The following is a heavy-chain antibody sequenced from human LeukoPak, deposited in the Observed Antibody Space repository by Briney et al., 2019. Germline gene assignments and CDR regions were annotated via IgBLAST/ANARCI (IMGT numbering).Heavy chain of an antibody. Sequence: SETLSLTCTVSGGSISSSSYYWGWIRQPPGKGLEWIGSIYYSGSTYYNPSLKSRVTISVDTSKNQFSLKLSSVTAADTAVYYCATRRTRDYYDSSGYYPSFDYWGQGTLVTVSS. V-gene: IGHV4-39*01. D-gene: IGHD3-22*01. J-gene: IGHJ4*02. CDR1: GGSISSSSYY. CDR2: IYYSGST. CDR3: ATRRTRDYYDSSGYYPSFDY.